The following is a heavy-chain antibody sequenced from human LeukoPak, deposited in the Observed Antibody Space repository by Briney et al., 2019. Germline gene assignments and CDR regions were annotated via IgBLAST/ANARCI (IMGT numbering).Heavy chain of an antibody. CDR1: GGTFSSYA. Sequence: SVKVSCKASGGTFSSYAISWVRQAPGQGLEWMGRIIPILGIANYAQKFQGRVTITADKSTSTAYMELSSLRSEDTAVYYCARSEMSRAARRYYFDYWGQGTLVTVSS. CDR2: IIPILGIA. J-gene: IGHJ4*02. V-gene: IGHV1-69*04. CDR3: ARSEMSRAARRYYFDY. D-gene: IGHD6-6*01.